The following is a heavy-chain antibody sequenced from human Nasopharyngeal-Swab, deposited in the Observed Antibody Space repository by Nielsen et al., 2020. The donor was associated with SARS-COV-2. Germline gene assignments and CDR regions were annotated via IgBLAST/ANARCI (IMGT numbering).Heavy chain of an antibody. CDR3: ARGGMVRGVSYNWFDP. J-gene: IGHJ5*02. CDR1: GYTFTSYA. Sequence: ASVKVSCKASGYTFTSYAMHWVRQAPGQRLEWMGWINAGNGNTKYSQKLQGRVTITRDTSASTAYMELSSLRSEDTAVYYCARGGMVRGVSYNWFDPWGQGTLVTVSS. CDR2: INAGNGNT. D-gene: IGHD3-10*01. V-gene: IGHV1-3*01.